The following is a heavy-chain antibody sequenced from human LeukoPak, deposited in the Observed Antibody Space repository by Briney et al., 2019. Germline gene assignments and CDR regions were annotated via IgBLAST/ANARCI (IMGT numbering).Heavy chain of an antibody. V-gene: IGHV3-23*01. CDR1: GFTFSNAW. CDR3: AKDVGSGWYYYYYYMDV. J-gene: IGHJ6*03. CDR2: ISGSGGST. D-gene: IGHD6-19*01. Sequence: GGSLRLSCAASGFTFSNAWMSWVRQAPGKGLEWVSAISGSGGSTYYADSVKGRFTISRDNSKNTLYLQMNSLRAEDTAVYYCAKDVGSGWYYYYYYMDVWGKGTTVTVSS.